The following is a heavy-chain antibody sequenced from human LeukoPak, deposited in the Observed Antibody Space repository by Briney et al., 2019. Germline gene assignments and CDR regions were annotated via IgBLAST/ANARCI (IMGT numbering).Heavy chain of an antibody. CDR1: GFTFSSYA. Sequence: PGGSLRLSCAASGFTFSSYAMSWVRQAPGKGLEWVSGISGSGGSTYYADSVKGRFTISRDNSKNTLYLQMNSLRAEDTAVYYCAIGRGGYDCRPDYWGQGALVTVSP. V-gene: IGHV3-23*01. J-gene: IGHJ4*02. CDR3: AIGRGGYDCRPDY. D-gene: IGHD5-12*01. CDR2: ISGSGGST.